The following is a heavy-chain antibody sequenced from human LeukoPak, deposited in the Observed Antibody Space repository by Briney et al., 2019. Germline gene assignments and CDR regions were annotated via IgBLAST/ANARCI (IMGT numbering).Heavy chain of an antibody. Sequence: GGSLRLSCAASGFTFTNYAMSWVRQAPGKGLEWVSVISGSGGTTYYADSVKGRFTISRDNSKSTLYLQMNSLRVEDTAVYYCAKGVVATGTRYFGYWGQGTLVTVSS. CDR3: AKGVVATGTRYFGY. V-gene: IGHV3-23*01. CDR1: GFTFTNYA. CDR2: ISGSGGTT. D-gene: IGHD6-13*01. J-gene: IGHJ4*02.